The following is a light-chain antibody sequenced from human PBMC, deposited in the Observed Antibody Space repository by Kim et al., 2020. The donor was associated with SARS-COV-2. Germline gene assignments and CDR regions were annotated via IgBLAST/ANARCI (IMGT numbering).Light chain of an antibody. CDR1: SSNIGSNT. J-gene: IGLJ7*01. Sequence: ELTQPPSASGTPGQRVTISCSGSSSNIGSNTVNWYQQLPGTAPKLLIYSNNQRPSGVPDRFSGSKSGTSASLAISGLQSEDEADYYCAAWDDSLNDAVFGGGTQLTVL. CDR3: AAWDDSLNDAV. V-gene: IGLV1-44*01. CDR2: SNN.